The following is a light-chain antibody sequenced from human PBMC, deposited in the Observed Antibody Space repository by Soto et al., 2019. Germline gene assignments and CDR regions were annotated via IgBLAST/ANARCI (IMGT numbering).Light chain of an antibody. CDR1: SSDVGDYNY. J-gene: IGLJ1*01. CDR2: EVS. Sequence: QSALTQPPSASLSPGQSVTISCTGTSSDVGDYNYVSWYQQHPGKAPKLMTYEVSKRPSGVPDRFSGSKSGNTASLTVSGLQAEDEADYYCSSYAGSNNFVFGTGTKVTVL. V-gene: IGLV2-8*01. CDR3: SSYAGSNNFV.